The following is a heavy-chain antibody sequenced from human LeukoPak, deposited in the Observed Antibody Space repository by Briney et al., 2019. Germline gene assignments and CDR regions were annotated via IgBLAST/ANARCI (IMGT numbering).Heavy chain of an antibody. CDR3: ARHVYSSSWIYYYYYMDV. CDR2: ISYSGST. Sequence: PSETLSLTCAVSGYSISSGYYWGWIRQPPGKGMEWIGSISYSGSTYYNPSLKSRVTISLDTTKNQFSLKLTSVTAADTAVYYCARHVYSSSWIYYYYYMDVWGKGTTVTVSS. J-gene: IGHJ6*03. CDR1: GYSISSGYY. D-gene: IGHD6-13*01. V-gene: IGHV4-38-2*01.